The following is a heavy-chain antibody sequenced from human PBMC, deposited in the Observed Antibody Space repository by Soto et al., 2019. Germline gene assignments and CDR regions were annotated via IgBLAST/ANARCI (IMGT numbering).Heavy chain of an antibody. D-gene: IGHD6-25*01. Sequence: QVQLVQSGAEVKKPGASVKVSCKASGDTFTKYDINWVQQAPGQGLEWMGWMNPNNGYTGYAQKFRGRVTMTRDTSISTAYMELSSLTSEDTAVYYCARRKERSGPNYFDYWGQGTLVTVSS. CDR1: GDTFTKYD. V-gene: IGHV1-8*01. CDR3: ARRKERSGPNYFDY. J-gene: IGHJ4*02. CDR2: MNPNNGYT.